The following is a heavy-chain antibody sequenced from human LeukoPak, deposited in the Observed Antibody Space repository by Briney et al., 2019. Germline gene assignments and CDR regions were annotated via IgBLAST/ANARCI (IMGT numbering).Heavy chain of an antibody. CDR2: ISGSGGST. CDR1: GFTFSSYA. Sequence: PGGSLRLXCAASGFTFSSYAMSWVRQAPGKGLEWVSAISGSGGSTYYADSVKGRFTISRDNSKNTLYLQMNSLRAEDTAVYYCAKDRRYSSGWFDYWGQGTLVTVSS. CDR3: AKDRRYSSGWFDY. V-gene: IGHV3-23*01. J-gene: IGHJ4*02. D-gene: IGHD6-19*01.